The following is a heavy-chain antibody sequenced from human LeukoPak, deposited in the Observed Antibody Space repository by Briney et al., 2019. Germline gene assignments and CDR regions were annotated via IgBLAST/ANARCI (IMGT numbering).Heavy chain of an antibody. V-gene: IGHV3-23*01. J-gene: IGHJ4*02. CDR3: AKDGRPKVGYYDSSGYSPLGY. D-gene: IGHD3-22*01. CDR2: ISGSGGST. CDR1: GFTFSDYY. Sequence: GGSLRLSCAASGFTFSDYYMSWIRQAPGKGLEWVSAISGSGGSTYYADSVKGRFTISRDNSKNTLYLQMNSLRAEDTAVYYCAKDGRPKVGYYDSSGYSPLGYWGQGTLVTVSS.